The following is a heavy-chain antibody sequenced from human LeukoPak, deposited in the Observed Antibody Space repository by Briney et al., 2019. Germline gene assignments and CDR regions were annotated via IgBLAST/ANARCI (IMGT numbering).Heavy chain of an antibody. D-gene: IGHD1-20*01. V-gene: IGHV4-34*10. CDR2: INHSGNT. J-gene: IGHJ6*02. Sequence: PSETLSLTCAVSGGSFSGYYWTWIRQPPGKGLEWIWEINHSGNTNYNPSLKSRVTMSVGTSKNQFSLKLSSVTAADTAVYYCARDLYNLNVEDYCFFGMDVWGQGTTVTVSS. CDR1: GGSFSGYY. CDR3: ARDLYNLNVEDYCFFGMDV.